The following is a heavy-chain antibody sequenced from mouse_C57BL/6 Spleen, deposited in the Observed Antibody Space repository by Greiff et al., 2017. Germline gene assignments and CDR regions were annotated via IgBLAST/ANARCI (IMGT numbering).Heavy chain of an antibody. V-gene: IGHV1-80*01. CDR3: ASIYYYGSSYDYYAMDY. CDR1: GYTFTSYW. Sequence: VQLQQPGAELVRPGSSVKLSCKASGYTFTSYWMHWVKQRPGKGLEWIGQIYPGDGDTNYNGKFKGKATLTADKSSSTAYMQLSSLTSEDSAVYFCASIYYYGSSYDYYAMDYWGQGTSVTVSS. CDR2: IYPGDGDT. D-gene: IGHD1-1*01. J-gene: IGHJ4*01.